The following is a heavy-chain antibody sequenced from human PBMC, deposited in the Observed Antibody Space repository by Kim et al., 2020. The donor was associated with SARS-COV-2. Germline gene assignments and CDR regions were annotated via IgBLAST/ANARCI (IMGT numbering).Heavy chain of an antibody. V-gene: IGHV3-48*02. CDR1: GFTFSSYS. J-gene: IGHJ6*02. CDR2: ISSSSSTI. CDR3: ARDHYGREV. Sequence: GGSLRLSCAASGFTFSSYSMNWVRQAPGKGLEWVSYISSSSSTIYYADSVKSRCTISRDNDKKTLYLQMKSRRDEDTAVYYCARDHYGREVGGHGTTGT.